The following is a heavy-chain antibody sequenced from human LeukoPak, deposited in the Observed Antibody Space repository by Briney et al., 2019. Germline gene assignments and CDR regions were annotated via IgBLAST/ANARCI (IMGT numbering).Heavy chain of an antibody. D-gene: IGHD1-26*01. CDR2: ISSSGSTI. CDR3: ARDPRIVGATMAQFDY. Sequence: PGGSLRLSCAASGFTFSDYYMSWIRQAPGKGLEWVSYISSSGSTIYYADSVKGRFTISRDNAKNSLYLQMNSLRAEDTAVYYCARDPRIVGATMAQFDYWGPGTLVTVSS. CDR1: GFTFSDYY. V-gene: IGHV3-11*04. J-gene: IGHJ4*02.